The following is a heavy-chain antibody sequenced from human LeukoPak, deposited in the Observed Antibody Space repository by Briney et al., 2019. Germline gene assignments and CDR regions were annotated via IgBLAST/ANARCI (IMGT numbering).Heavy chain of an antibody. CDR2: FSSGGSA. Sequence: SETLSLTCIVPGGSTSSSSYYWAWIRQSPGKGLEWIGTFSSGGSAYYNPSLTRRVSISRDTSDNQFSLRLYSVTAADTAVYYCARKQTGTMYDVWGQGTQVTVSS. J-gene: IGHJ4*02. V-gene: IGHV4-39*07. D-gene: IGHD1-7*01. CDR1: GGSTSSSSYY. CDR3: ARKQTGTMYDV.